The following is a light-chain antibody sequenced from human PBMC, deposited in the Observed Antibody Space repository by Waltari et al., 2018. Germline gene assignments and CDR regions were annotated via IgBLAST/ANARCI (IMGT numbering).Light chain of an antibody. J-gene: IGKJ4*01. Sequence: IVLTLSPATLSLSPGVRATPSCWASQNIGRHLAWYQQRPGQAPSLVIYDASNRATGIPARFSGSGSGTDFTLTISSLEPEDFAVYYCQQRSTWPLTFGGGTKVDIK. V-gene: IGKV3-11*01. CDR2: DAS. CDR1: QNIGRH. CDR3: QQRSTWPLT.